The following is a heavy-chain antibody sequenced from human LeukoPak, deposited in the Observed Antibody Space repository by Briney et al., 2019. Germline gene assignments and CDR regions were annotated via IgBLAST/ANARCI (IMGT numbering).Heavy chain of an antibody. D-gene: IGHD3-10*01. CDR1: GYTFTGYY. Sequence: GASVKVSCKASGYTFTGYYMHWGRQAPGQGLEWMGWINPNSGGTNYAQKFQGRVTMTRDTSISTAYMELSRLRSDDTAVYYCARDLRNVLLWFGELSPTNWFDPWGQGTLVTVSS. CDR2: INPNSGGT. J-gene: IGHJ5*02. V-gene: IGHV1-2*02. CDR3: ARDLRNVLLWFGELSPTNWFDP.